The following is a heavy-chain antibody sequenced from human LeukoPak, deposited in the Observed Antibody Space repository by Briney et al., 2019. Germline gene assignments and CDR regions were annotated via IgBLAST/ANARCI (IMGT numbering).Heavy chain of an antibody. CDR1: GFTFSSYA. Sequence: GGSLRLCCAASGFTFSSYAMSWVREAPARGLEWVSSLRGNGDTFYADSVKGRFTLSRDESRNTVYLQLNKLRVEDTAVYYCAQVSLVSNAKAILWGQRT. J-gene: IGHJ4*01. D-gene: IGHD3-16*01. CDR3: AQVSLVSNAKAIL. CDR2: LRGNGDT. V-gene: IGHV3-23*01.